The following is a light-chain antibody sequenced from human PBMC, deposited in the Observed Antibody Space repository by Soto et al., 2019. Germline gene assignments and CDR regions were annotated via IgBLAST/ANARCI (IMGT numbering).Light chain of an antibody. V-gene: IGKV3-15*01. Sequence: EILMTQSPVTLAVSPGERATLSCRASQSVSSNLAWYQQKPGQAPSLLIYGASTRATGIPAMLSGSGSGAEFTLTISSLQSEDFAVYYCQQYNNWWTFGQGTKVDIK. CDR3: QQYNNWWT. CDR2: GAS. J-gene: IGKJ1*01. CDR1: QSVSSN.